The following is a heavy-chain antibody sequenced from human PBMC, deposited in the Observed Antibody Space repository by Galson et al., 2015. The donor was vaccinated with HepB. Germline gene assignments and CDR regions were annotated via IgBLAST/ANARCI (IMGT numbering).Heavy chain of an antibody. V-gene: IGHV3-7*01. J-gene: IGHJ3*02. Sequence: SLRLSCAASRFSFSRYWMTWVRQAPGKGLEWVANIKQDGSEKYYVESLKGRFTISRDNAKNSLYLQMNSLRAEDTAVYYCARVSNYGDIRDSFDIWGQGTMVTVSS. D-gene: IGHD4-17*01. CDR1: RFSFSRYW. CDR2: IKQDGSEK. CDR3: ARVSNYGDIRDSFDI.